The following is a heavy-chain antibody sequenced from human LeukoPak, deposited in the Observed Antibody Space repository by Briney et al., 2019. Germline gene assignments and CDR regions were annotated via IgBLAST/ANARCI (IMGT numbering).Heavy chain of an antibody. J-gene: IGHJ5*02. CDR3: AATTFFRDYVNWFDP. Sequence: ASVKVSCKVSGYSLSELSIHWVRQAPGKGLEWMGGFDPEDAETIYAQDFQGRVTMTEDTSTDTAYMELTSLKSDDTAAYYCAATTFFRDYVNWFDPWGQGTLVIVSS. D-gene: IGHD4-17*01. CDR1: GYSLSELS. CDR2: FDPEDAET. V-gene: IGHV1-24*01.